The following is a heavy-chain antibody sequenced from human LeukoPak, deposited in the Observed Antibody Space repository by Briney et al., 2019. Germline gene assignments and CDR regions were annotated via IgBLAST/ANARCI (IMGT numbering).Heavy chain of an antibody. D-gene: IGHD2-2*01. J-gene: IGHJ5*02. CDR2: INPNSGGT. CDR1: GYTFTGYY. V-gene: IGHV1-2*02. Sequence: ASVKVSCKASGYTFTGYYMHGVRQAPGQGLEWMGWINPNSGGTNYAQKFQGRVTMTRDTSISTAYMELSRLRSDDTAVYYCASFFPSTPNWFDPWGQGTLVTVSS. CDR3: ASFFPSTPNWFDP.